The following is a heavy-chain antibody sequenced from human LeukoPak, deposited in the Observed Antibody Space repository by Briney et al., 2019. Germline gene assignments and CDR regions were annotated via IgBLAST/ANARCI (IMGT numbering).Heavy chain of an antibody. CDR1: GFTFSSYW. Sequence: GGSLRLSCAASGFTFSSYWMSWVRQAPGKGLEWVANIKQDGSEKYYVDSVKGRFTISRDNAKNSLYLQMNSLRAEDTAVYYCAAIVGVTRGAFDIWGQGTMVSVSS. CDR2: IKQDGSEK. D-gene: IGHD1-26*01. CDR3: AAIVGVTRGAFDI. V-gene: IGHV3-7*01. J-gene: IGHJ3*02.